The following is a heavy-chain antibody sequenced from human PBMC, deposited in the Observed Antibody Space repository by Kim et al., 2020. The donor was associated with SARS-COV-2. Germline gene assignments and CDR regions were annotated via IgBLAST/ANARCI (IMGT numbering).Heavy chain of an antibody. CDR1: GGTFSSYA. V-gene: IGHV1-69*13. D-gene: IGHD5-18*01. Sequence: SVKVSCKASGGTFSSYAISWVRQAPGQGLEWMGGIIPIFGTANYAQKLQGRVTITADESTSTAYMELSSLRSEDTAMYYCARDVTLRGYSYGLDAWGQGTTVTVSS. CDR2: IIPIFGTA. CDR3: ARDVTLRGYSYGLDA. J-gene: IGHJ6*02.